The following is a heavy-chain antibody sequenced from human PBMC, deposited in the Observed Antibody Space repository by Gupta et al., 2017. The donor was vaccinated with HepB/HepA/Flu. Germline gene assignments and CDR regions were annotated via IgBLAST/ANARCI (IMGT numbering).Heavy chain of an antibody. CDR2: IYYSGST. D-gene: IGHD3-10*01. Sequence: QVQLQESGPGLVKPSQTLSLTCTVSGGSISSGDYYWSWIRQHPGKGLKWIGYIYYSGSTYYNPSLKSRVTISVDTSKNQFSLKLSSVTAADTAVYYCARDSGPGGSGNSFDPWGQGTLVTVSS. CDR1: GGSISSGDYY. V-gene: IGHV4-31*03. J-gene: IGHJ5*02. CDR3: ARDSGPGGSGNSFDP.